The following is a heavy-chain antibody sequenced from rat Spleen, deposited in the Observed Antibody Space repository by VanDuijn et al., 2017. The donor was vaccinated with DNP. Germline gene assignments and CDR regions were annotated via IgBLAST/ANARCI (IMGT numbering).Heavy chain of an antibody. CDR1: GFTFSNYD. V-gene: IGHV5-19*01. CDR3: TSGLY. CDR2: SGPSGGTD. D-gene: IGHD1-7*01. J-gene: IGHJ2*01. Sequence: EVQLVESGGGLVQPGGSLKLPWAASGFTFSNYDLAWVRQAPTKGLEWIASSGPSGGTDYYRDSVKGRFTVSRDYAESTLYLQMDSLRSEDTATYYCTSGLYWGQGVMVTVSS.